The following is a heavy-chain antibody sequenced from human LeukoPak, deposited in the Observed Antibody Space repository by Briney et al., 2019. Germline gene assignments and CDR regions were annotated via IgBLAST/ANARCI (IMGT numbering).Heavy chain of an antibody. J-gene: IGHJ6*02. CDR3: ARGGVVEPAATSYYYYGMDV. CDR1: GGSISSYY. V-gene: IGHV4-59*01. D-gene: IGHD2-2*01. CDR2: IYYSGST. Sequence: PSETLSLTCTVSGGSISSYYWSWIRQPPGKGLEWIGYIYYSGSTNYNPSLKSRVTISVDTSKNQFSLKLSSVTAADTAVYYCARGGVVEPAATSYYYYGMDVWGQGTTVTVSS.